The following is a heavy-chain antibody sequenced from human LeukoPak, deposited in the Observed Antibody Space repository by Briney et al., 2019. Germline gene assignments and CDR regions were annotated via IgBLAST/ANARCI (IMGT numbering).Heavy chain of an antibody. J-gene: IGHJ6*03. CDR2: MNPNSGNT. CDR3: ARVAATQPYYYYYMDV. Sequence: EASVKVSCKASGYTFTSYDINWLRQATGQALEWMGWMNPNSGNTGYAQKFQGRVTMTRNTSISTAYMELSSLRSEDTAVYYCARVAATQPYYYYYMDVWGKGTTVTISS. CDR1: GYTFTSYD. D-gene: IGHD2-15*01. V-gene: IGHV1-8*01.